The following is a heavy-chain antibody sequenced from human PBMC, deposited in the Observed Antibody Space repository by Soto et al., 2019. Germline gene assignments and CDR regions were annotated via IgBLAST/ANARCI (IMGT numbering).Heavy chain of an antibody. CDR2: MNPNSGNT. CDR3: ARGIQGWIGDYYFDY. V-gene: IGHV1-8*01. Sequence: ASVKVSCKASGYSITRYDINWVRQATEQGLEWMGWMNPNSGNTGYAQKFQGRVTMTRNTSISTAYMELSSLRSEDTAVYYCARGIQGWIGDYYFDYWGQGTLVTVSS. CDR1: GYSITRYD. J-gene: IGHJ4*02. D-gene: IGHD2-21*02.